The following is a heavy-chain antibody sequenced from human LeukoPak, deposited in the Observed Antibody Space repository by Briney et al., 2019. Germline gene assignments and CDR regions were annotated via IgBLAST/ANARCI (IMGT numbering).Heavy chain of an antibody. Sequence: ASVKVSCKASGGTFSSYAISWVRQAPGQGLEWMGGIIPIFGTANYAQKFQGRVTITADESTSTAYMELSSLRSEDTAVYYCARGYYDFLTAYTRFDPWGQGTLVTVSS. CDR2: IIPIFGTA. D-gene: IGHD3-9*01. J-gene: IGHJ5*02. V-gene: IGHV1-69*13. CDR1: GGTFSSYA. CDR3: ARGYYDFLTAYTRFDP.